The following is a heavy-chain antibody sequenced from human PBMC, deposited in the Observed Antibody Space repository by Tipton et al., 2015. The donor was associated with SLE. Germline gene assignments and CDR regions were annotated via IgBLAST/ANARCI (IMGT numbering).Heavy chain of an antibody. CDR2: IFSGVSA. CDR3: ARTYYYDSDGYHLEYFDT. Sequence: TLSLTCTVSGDSISLYYWNWIRQPAGKGLEWIGRIFSGVSANYNPSLKSRVTMSVDTSKDQLSLKLNSVTAADTAVYYCARTYYYDSDGYHLEYFDTWGQGILVTVSS. V-gene: IGHV4-4*07. CDR1: GDSISLYY. J-gene: IGHJ4*02. D-gene: IGHD3-22*01.